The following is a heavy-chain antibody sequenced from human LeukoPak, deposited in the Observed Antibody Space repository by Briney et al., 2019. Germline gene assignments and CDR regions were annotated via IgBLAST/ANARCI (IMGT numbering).Heavy chain of an antibody. D-gene: IGHD6-6*01. V-gene: IGHV4-4*07. J-gene: IGHJ6*03. CDR2: IYTSGST. CDR1: GGSISSYY. CDR3: AREGVDSSSWGVYYYYYYMDV. Sequence: SETLSLTCTVSGGSISSYYWSWIRQPAGKGLEWIGRIYTSGSTNYNPSLKSRVTMSVDTSKNQFSLKLSSVTAADTAVYYCAREGVDSSSWGVYYYYYYMDVWGKGTTVTVSS.